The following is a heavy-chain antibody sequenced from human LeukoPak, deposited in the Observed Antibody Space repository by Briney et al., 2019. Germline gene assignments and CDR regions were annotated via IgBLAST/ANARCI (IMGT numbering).Heavy chain of an antibody. CDR1: GGTFSSYA. Sequence: GASVKVSCKASGGTFSSYAISWVRQAPGQGLEWMGGIIPIFGTANYAQTFQGRVTITADESTSTAYMELSSLRSEDTAVYYCAAEPGMIVVVPAVDYYGMDVWGQGTTVTVSS. V-gene: IGHV1-69*13. D-gene: IGHD3-22*01. CDR3: AAEPGMIVVVPAVDYYGMDV. CDR2: IIPIFGTA. J-gene: IGHJ6*02.